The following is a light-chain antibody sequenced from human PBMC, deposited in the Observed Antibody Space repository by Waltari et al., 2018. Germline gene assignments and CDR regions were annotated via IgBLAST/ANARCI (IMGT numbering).Light chain of an antibody. Sequence: SLGERATINCKSSRSIFYSPNKNNYLAWYQHKPGQPPKLLIYWASTRQSGVPDRISGSGSGTDFTLTISSLQAEDVAVYYCQQYFSTPYNFGQGTKLEIK. J-gene: IGKJ2*01. CDR2: WAS. CDR3: QQYFSTPYN. V-gene: IGKV4-1*01. CDR1: RSIFYSPNKNNY.